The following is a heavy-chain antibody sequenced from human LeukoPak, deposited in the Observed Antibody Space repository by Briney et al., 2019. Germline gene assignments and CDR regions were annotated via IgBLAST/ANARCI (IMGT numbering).Heavy chain of an antibody. D-gene: IGHD5-18*01. V-gene: IGHV3-30*18. CDR2: ISYDGSNK. Sequence: GGSLGLSCAASGFTFSSYGMHWVRQAPGKGLEWVAVISYDGSNKYYADSVKGRFTISRDNSKNTLYLQMNSLRAEDTAVYYCAKGYSYGSYWGQGTLVTVSS. J-gene: IGHJ4*02. CDR1: GFTFSSYG. CDR3: AKGYSYGSY.